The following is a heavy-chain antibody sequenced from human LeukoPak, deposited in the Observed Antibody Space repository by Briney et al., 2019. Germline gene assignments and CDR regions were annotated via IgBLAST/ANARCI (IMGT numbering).Heavy chain of an antibody. D-gene: IGHD3-16*01. Sequence: PSETLSLTCTVPGGSISSSSYYWGWIRQPPGKGLEWIGSIYYSGSTYYNPSLKSRVTISVDPSKNQFSLRLTSVTAADTAVYYCARPTIGDAFDIWGPGTVVTVSS. CDR1: GGSISSSSYY. J-gene: IGHJ3*02. CDR3: ARPTIGDAFDI. CDR2: IYYSGST. V-gene: IGHV4-39*01.